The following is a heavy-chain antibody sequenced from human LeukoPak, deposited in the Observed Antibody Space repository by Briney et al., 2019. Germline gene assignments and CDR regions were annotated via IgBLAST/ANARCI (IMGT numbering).Heavy chain of an antibody. J-gene: IGHJ4*02. CDR1: GFTFSNAW. CDR2: IKSKTDGGTT. V-gene: IGHV3-15*07. Sequence: PGGSLRLSCAASGFTFSNAWMNRVRQAPGKGLEWVGRIKSKTDGGTTDYAAPVIGRFTISRDDSKNTLYLQMNSLKTEDTAVYYCTTFSTVTTGVDYWGQGTLVTVSS. CDR3: TTFSTVTTGVDY. D-gene: IGHD4-17*01.